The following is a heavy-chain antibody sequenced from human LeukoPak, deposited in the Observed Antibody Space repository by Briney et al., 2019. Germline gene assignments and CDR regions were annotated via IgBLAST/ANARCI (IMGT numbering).Heavy chain of an antibody. CDR1: GFTFSSYA. CDR3: AKLRQQLVYYYYYMDV. Sequence: GGSLRLSCAASGFTFSSYAMSWVRRAPGKGLEWVSAISGSGGSTYYADSVKGRFTISRDNSKNTLYLQMNSLRAEDTAVYYCAKLRQQLVYYYYYMDVWGKGTTVTVSS. V-gene: IGHV3-23*01. J-gene: IGHJ6*03. D-gene: IGHD6-13*01. CDR2: ISGSGGST.